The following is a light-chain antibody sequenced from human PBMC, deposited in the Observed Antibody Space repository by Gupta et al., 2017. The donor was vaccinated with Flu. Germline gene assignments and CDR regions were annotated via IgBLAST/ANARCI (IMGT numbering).Light chain of an antibody. CDR3: SSYRSSSTSFV. J-gene: IGLJ1*01. V-gene: IGLV2-14*01. Sequence: QSSLTPPASVSGSPGPSTAISCNGTTSDVGANNYVSWYQQHPGKAPKVMIYGVNNRPSGVSDRFSGSKSGNTASLTISGLQAEDEADYYCSSYRSSSTSFVFGSGTKVTVL. CDR1: TSDVGANNY. CDR2: GVN.